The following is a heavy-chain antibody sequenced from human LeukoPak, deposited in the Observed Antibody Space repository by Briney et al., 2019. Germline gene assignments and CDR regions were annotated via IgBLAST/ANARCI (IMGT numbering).Heavy chain of an antibody. V-gene: IGHV3-49*05. CDR1: GFTFGDYA. CDR2: IRSKAYGGTT. J-gene: IGHJ4*02. CDR3: TRALHIVVVTVGY. D-gene: IGHD2-21*02. Sequence: KSGGSLRLSCTASGFTFGDYAMSWFRQAPGKGLEWVGFIRSKAYGGTTEYAASVKGGFTISRDDSKSIAYLQMNSLKTEDTAVYYCTRALHIVVVTVGYWGQGTLVTVSS.